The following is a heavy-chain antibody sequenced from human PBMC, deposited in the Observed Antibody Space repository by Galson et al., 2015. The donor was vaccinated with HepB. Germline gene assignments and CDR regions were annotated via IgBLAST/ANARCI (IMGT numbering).Heavy chain of an antibody. D-gene: IGHD6-13*01. CDR1: GYTFTSYG. J-gene: IGHJ6*03. CDR2: ISAYNGNT. Sequence: SVKVSCKASGYTFTSYGISWVRQAPGQGLEWMGWISAYNGNTNYAQKLQGRVTMTTDTSTSTAYMELRSLRSDDTAVYYCARDQESSSSWYCWYYYYMDVWGKGTTVTVSS. CDR3: ARDQESSSSWYCWYYYYMDV. V-gene: IGHV1-18*01.